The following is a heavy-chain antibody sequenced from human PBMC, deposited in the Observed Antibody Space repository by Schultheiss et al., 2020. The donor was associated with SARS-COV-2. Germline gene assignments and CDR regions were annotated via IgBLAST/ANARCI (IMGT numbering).Heavy chain of an antibody. CDR3: AKSVGIAAAGIFDY. CDR1: GGSISSYY. D-gene: IGHD6-13*01. V-gene: IGHV4-59*06. Sequence: SETLSLTCTVSGGSISSYYWSWIRQPPGKGLEWIGYIYYSGSTYYNPSLKSRVTISVDTSKNQFSLKLSSVTAADTAIYYCAKSVGIAAAGIFDYWGQGTLVTVSS. J-gene: IGHJ4*02. CDR2: IYYSGST.